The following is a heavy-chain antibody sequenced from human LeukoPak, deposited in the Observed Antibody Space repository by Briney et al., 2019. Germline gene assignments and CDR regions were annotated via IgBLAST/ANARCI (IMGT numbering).Heavy chain of an antibody. Sequence: GESLKISCKGSGYSFTTYWVGWVRQMPGKGLEWMGIIYPDDSDTRYSPSSQGQVTISADKSINTAYLQWNSLKASDTAMYYCARPQNELSNAFDLWGQGTMVTVS. J-gene: IGHJ3*01. D-gene: IGHD5/OR15-5a*01. CDR1: GYSFTTYW. V-gene: IGHV5-51*01. CDR3: ARPQNELSNAFDL. CDR2: IYPDDSDT.